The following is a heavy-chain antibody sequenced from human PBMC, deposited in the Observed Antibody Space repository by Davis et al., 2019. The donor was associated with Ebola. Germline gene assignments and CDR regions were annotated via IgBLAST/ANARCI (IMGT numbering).Heavy chain of an antibody. CDR2: ISHDGTIT. D-gene: IGHD3-10*01. CDR1: GFAFSSYV. V-gene: IGHV3-74*01. CDR3: SRDVQFEFYDY. Sequence: GESLKISCAASGFAFSSYVMHWVRQDPGKGLVWVSRISHDGTITTYADSVRGRFTVSRDNAQNTLYLQMNSLTAEDTAVYYCSRDVQFEFYDYWGQGTLVTVSS. J-gene: IGHJ4*02.